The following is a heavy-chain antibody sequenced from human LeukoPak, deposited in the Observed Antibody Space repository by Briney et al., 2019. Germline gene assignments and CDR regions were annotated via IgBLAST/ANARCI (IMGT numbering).Heavy chain of an antibody. Sequence: GGSLRLSCAASGFTFSSYAMSWVRQAPGKGLEWVSAISGSGGSTYYADSVKGRFTISRGNSKNTLYLQMNSLRAEDTAVYYCAKGGTYYYDSSGYFRAEYFQHWGQGTLVTVSS. CDR2: ISGSGGST. J-gene: IGHJ1*01. CDR1: GFTFSSYA. CDR3: AKGGTYYYDSSGYFRAEYFQH. D-gene: IGHD3-22*01. V-gene: IGHV3-23*01.